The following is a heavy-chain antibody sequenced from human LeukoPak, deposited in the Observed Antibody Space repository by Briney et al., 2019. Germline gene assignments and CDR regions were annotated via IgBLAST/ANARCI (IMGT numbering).Heavy chain of an antibody. D-gene: IGHD3-22*01. CDR2: IIPILGIA. CDR3: ARSDSDYYDSSGYYYGYHWFDP. Sequence: SVKVSCKASGGTFSSYAISWVRQAPGQGLEWMGRIIPILGIANYAQKLQGRVTITADKSTSTAYMELSSLRSEDTAVYYCARSDSDYYDSSGYYYGYHWFDPWGQGTLVTVSS. J-gene: IGHJ5*02. CDR1: GGTFSSYA. V-gene: IGHV1-69*04.